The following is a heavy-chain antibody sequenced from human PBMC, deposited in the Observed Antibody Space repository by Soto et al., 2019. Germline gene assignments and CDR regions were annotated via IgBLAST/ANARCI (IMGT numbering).Heavy chain of an antibody. CDR3: AKDSAPYCSSTSCRDLDY. Sequence: GGSLRLSCAASGFTFSSYGMHWVRQAPGKGLEWVAVISYDGSNKYYADSVKGRFTISRDNSKNTLYLQMNSLRAEDTAVYYCAKDSAPYCSSTSCRDLDYWGQGTLVTVSS. CDR2: ISYDGSNK. CDR1: GFTFSSYG. D-gene: IGHD2-2*01. V-gene: IGHV3-30*18. J-gene: IGHJ4*02.